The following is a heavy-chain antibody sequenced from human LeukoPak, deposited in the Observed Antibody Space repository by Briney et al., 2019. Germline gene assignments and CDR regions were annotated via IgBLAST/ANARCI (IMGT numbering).Heavy chain of an antibody. Sequence: GGSLRLFCAASGFTFSSYTMNWVRQAPGEGLEWVSSIIRGSGYIYYADSVKGRFNISRDNPKNSLYLQMNSLRAEDTAVYYCARGDYGDDHAFDIWGQGTMVTVSS. J-gene: IGHJ3*02. CDR1: GFTFSSYT. CDR2: IIRGSGYI. V-gene: IGHV3-21*01. CDR3: ARGDYGDDHAFDI. D-gene: IGHD4-17*01.